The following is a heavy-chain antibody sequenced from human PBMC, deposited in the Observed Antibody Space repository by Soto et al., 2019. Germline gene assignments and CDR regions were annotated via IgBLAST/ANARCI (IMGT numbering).Heavy chain of an antibody. J-gene: IGHJ6*02. CDR1: GGTFSSYA. D-gene: IGHD3-3*01. Sequence: QVQLVQSGAEVKKPGSSVKVSCKASGGTFSSYAISWVRQAPGQGLEWMGGIIPIFGTANYAQKFQGRVTITADDSTSTAYMELSSLRSEDTAVYYCARGVKEGFWSGYYPRDYYGMDVWGQGTTVTVSS. CDR2: IIPIFGTA. CDR3: ARGVKEGFWSGYYPRDYYGMDV. V-gene: IGHV1-69*01.